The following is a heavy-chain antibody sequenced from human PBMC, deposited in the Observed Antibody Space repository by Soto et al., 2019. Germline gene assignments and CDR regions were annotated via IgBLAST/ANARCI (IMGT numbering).Heavy chain of an antibody. D-gene: IGHD2-2*01. CDR1: GFTFSSYG. CDR3: AREFSWGYQLLDYYYYGMDV. J-gene: IGHJ6*02. Sequence: HPGGSLRLSCAASGFTFSSYGMHWVRQAPGKGLEWVAVIWYDGSNKYYADSVKGRFTISRDNSKNTLYLQMNSLRAEDTAVYYCAREFSWGYQLLDYYYYGMDVWGRGTTVTVSS. V-gene: IGHV3-33*01. CDR2: IWYDGSNK.